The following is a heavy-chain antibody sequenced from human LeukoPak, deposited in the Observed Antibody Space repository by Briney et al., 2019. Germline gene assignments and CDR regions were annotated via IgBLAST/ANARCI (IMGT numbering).Heavy chain of an antibody. Sequence: ASVKVSCKASGYTFSSYGISWVRQAPGQGLEWMGWITSYNGNTKYAQQLQGRVTMTTDTSTGTAYMELRSLRSDDTAVYYCARAGAAAGTPFDYWGQGTLVTVSS. CDR3: ARAGAAAGTPFDY. CDR1: GYTFSSYG. CDR2: ITSYNGNT. J-gene: IGHJ4*02. D-gene: IGHD6-13*01. V-gene: IGHV1-18*01.